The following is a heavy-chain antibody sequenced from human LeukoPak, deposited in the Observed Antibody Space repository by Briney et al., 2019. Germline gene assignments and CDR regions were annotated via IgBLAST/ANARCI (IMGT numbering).Heavy chain of an antibody. CDR1: GFTFSSYE. V-gene: IGHV3-48*03. CDR2: ISSSGSTI. J-gene: IGHJ4*02. CDR3: SKGRSSSWKRANTEYYFDY. D-gene: IGHD6-13*01. Sequence: PGGSLRLSCAASGFTFSSYEMNWVRQAPGKGLEWVSYISSSGSTIYYADSVKGRFTISRDNAKNSLYLQMNSLRAEDTAVYYCSKGRSSSWKRANTEYYFDYWGQGTLVTVSS.